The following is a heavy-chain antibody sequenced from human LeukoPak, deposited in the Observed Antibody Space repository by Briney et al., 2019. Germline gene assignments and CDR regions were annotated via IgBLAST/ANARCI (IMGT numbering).Heavy chain of an antibody. D-gene: IGHD6-19*01. CDR2: ISSSSSII. V-gene: IGHV3-48*01. CDR1: GFTFSSYA. Sequence: GGSLRLSCAASGFTFSSYAMSWVRQAPGKGLEWVSYISSSSSIIDYADSVKGRFTISRDNAKNSLYLQMNSLRAEDTAVYYCARGGLYSSGWYAFDIWGQGTMVTVSS. CDR3: ARGGLYSSGWYAFDI. J-gene: IGHJ3*02.